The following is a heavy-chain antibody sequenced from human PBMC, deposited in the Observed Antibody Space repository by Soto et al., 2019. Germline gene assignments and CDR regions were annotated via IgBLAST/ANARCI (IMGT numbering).Heavy chain of an antibody. J-gene: IGHJ5*02. CDR3: ARVKGSGYHNWFDP. CDR1: GYTFTSYG. V-gene: IGHV1-18*01. D-gene: IGHD3-22*01. Sequence: ASVKVSCKSSGYTFTSYGISWVRQAPGQGLEWMGWISAYNGNTNYAQKLQGRVTMTTDTSTSTAYMELRSLRSDDTAVYYCARVKGSGYHNWFDPWGQGTLVTVSS. CDR2: ISAYNGNT.